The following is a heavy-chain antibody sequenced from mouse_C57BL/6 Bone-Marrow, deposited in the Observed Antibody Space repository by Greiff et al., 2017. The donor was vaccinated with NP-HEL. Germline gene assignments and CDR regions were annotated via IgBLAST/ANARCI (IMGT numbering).Heavy chain of an antibody. CDR3: ARLRDYYGSFDY. D-gene: IGHD1-1*01. Sequence: QVQLQQPGAELVRPGSSVKLSCKASGYTFTSYWMHWVKQRPIQGLEWIGNIDPSDSETHYNQKFKDKATLTVDKSSSTAYMQRSSLTSEDSAVYYCARLRDYYGSFDYWGQGTTLTVSS. CDR2: IDPSDSET. CDR1: GYTFTSYW. V-gene: IGHV1-52*01. J-gene: IGHJ2*01.